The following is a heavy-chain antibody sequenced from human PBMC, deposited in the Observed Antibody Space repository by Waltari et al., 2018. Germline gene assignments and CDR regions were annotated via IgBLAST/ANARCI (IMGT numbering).Heavy chain of an antibody. CDR2: INSDGSAT. CDR1: GFTFSSYW. CDR3: ASCPYCGGDCCPFNY. Sequence: EMPLVESGGGLVQPGGSLRLSCAASGFTFSSYWMPWGRQVPGKGLEWVSRINSDGSATAYADAVKGRVTISRDNAKNTLDLQMNSLRAEDTAVYYCASCPYCGGDCCPFNYWGQGTLVSVSS. J-gene: IGHJ4*02. V-gene: IGHV3-74*03. D-gene: IGHD2-21*02.